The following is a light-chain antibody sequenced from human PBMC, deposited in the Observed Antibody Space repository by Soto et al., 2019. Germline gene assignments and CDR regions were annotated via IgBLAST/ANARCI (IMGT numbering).Light chain of an antibody. V-gene: IGLV4-69*01. Sequence: QLVLTQSPSASASLGASVTLTCTLSSGHNSYAIAWHQQQPEKGPRSLMKVNSDGSHRKGDGIPDRFSCSSSGAERYLTISSLQSEDAADYYCQTWSTDIRVFGGGTKLTVL. CDR1: SGHNSYA. CDR3: QTWSTDIRV. J-gene: IGLJ3*02. CDR2: VNSDGSH.